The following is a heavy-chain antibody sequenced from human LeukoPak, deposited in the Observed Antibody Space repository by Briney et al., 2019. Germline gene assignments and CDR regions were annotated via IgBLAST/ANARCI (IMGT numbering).Heavy chain of an antibody. CDR3: ARGTDYSGPFDY. J-gene: IGHJ4*02. V-gene: IGHV4-39*07. D-gene: IGHD4-11*01. CDR2: IYYSGST. Sequence: PSETLSLTCTVSGGSISSSSYYWGWIRQPPGKGLEWIGSIYYSGSTYYNPSLKSRVTISVDTSKNQFSLKLSSVTAADTAVYYCARGTDYSGPFDYWGQGTLVTVSS. CDR1: GGSISSSSYY.